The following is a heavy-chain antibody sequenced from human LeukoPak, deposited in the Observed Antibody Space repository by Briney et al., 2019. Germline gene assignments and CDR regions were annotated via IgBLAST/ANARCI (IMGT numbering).Heavy chain of an antibody. CDR2: IYNSDNS. Sequence: SETLSLTCTVSGGSITNYYWNWIRQPPGKGLEWIGYIYNSDNSNYNPSLKSRVTISADTSNNQFSLRLNSVTSADTAVYYCARVPEQITMMGGAFDIWGQGTLGTVSS. J-gene: IGHJ3*02. CDR1: GGSITNYY. CDR3: ARVPEQITMMGGAFDI. D-gene: IGHD3-22*01. V-gene: IGHV4-59*01.